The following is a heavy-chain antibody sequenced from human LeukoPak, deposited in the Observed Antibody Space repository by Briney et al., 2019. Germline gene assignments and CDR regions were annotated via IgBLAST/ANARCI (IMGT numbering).Heavy chain of an antibody. V-gene: IGHV3-66*01. Sequence: GGSLRLSCAASGFTFSSYAMGWVRQAPGKGLEWVSVIYSGGSTYYADSVKGRFTISRDNTKNTLYLQMNSLRAEDTAVYYCARALGGSGSFILDYWGQGTLVTVSS. D-gene: IGHD3-10*01. CDR1: GFTFSSYA. J-gene: IGHJ4*02. CDR2: IYSGGST. CDR3: ARALGGSGSFILDY.